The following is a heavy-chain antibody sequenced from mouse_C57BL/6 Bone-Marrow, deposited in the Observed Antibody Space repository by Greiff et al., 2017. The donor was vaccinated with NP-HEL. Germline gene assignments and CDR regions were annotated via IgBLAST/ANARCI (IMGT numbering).Heavy chain of an antibody. V-gene: IGHV1-52*01. CDR3: AREEAAQATWFAY. D-gene: IGHD3-2*02. Sequence: QVQLQQPGAELVRPGSSVKLSCKASGYTFTSYWMHWVKQRPIQGLEWIGNIDPSDSETHYNQKFKDKATLTVDKSSSTAYMQLSSLTSEDSAVSNCAREEAAQATWFAYWGQGTLVTVSA. CDR1: GYTFTSYW. CDR2: IDPSDSET. J-gene: IGHJ3*01.